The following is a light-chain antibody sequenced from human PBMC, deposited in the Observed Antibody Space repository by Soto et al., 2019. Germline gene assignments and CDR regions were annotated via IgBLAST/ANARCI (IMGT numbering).Light chain of an antibody. Sequence: DIVMTQSPDSLAVSLGGRATINCKSSQSVLYSSSNKDYLAWYQQRPGQPPKLLIYWASTRASGVPDRFSGSGSGTDFTLTISSLQAEDVAVYFCQQYSTTPLTFGGGTKVDIK. CDR2: WAS. J-gene: IGKJ4*01. V-gene: IGKV4-1*01. CDR3: QQYSTTPLT. CDR1: QSVLYSSSNKDY.